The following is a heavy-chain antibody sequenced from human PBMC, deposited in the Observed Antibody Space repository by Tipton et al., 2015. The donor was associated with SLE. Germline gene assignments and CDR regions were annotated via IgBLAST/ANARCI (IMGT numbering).Heavy chain of an antibody. V-gene: IGHV4-61*09. D-gene: IGHD4-17*01. J-gene: IGHJ4*02. CDR1: GGSISSGSYY. CDR2: IYATGIT. Sequence: TLSLTCTVSGGSISSGSYYWSWIRQPAGKGLEWIGHIYATGITNYNPSLKSRVTISVDTPKNQFSLKLSSVTAADTAVYYCARDKNGDYYDYWGQGTLVTVSS. CDR3: ARDKNGDYYDY.